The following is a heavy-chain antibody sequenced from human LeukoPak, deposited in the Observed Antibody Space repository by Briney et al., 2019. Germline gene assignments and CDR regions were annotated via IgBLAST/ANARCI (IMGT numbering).Heavy chain of an antibody. CDR3: ARDGYGTYYYDSSGYYSPEYFQH. J-gene: IGHJ1*01. D-gene: IGHD3-22*01. Sequence: ASVKVSCKASGYTFTGYYMHWVRQAPGQGLEWMGWINPNSGGTNYAQKFQGRVTMTRDTSISTAYMELSRLRSDDTAVYYCARDGYGTYYYDSSGYYSPEYFQHWGQGTLVTVSS. CDR2: INPNSGGT. V-gene: IGHV1-2*02. CDR1: GYTFTGYY.